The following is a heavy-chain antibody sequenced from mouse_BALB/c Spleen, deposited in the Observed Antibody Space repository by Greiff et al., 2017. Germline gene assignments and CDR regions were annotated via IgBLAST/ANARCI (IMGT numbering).Heavy chain of an antibody. V-gene: IGHV1-69*01. J-gene: IGHJ1*01. CDR1: GYTFTDYW. CDR3: ARGGGSSYGDFDV. D-gene: IGHD1-1*01. Sequence: QVQLQQPGAELVMPGASVKMSCKASGYTFTDYWMHWVKQRPGQGLEWIGAIDTSDSYTSYNQKFKGKATLTVDESSSTAYMQLSSLTSEDSAVYYCARGGGSSYGDFDVWGAGTTVTVSS. CDR2: IDTSDSYT.